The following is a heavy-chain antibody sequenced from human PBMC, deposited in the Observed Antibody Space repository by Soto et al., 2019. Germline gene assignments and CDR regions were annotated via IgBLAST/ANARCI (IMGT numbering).Heavy chain of an antibody. Sequence: GGSLRLSCAASGFAFGTSAMSWVRQVPGKGLEWVSSISAGGGSTNYAASVKGRFTVSRDNSENTLSLRMSSLGVADTAIYYCAKGSPLANGGDVNYSEPWGQGTLVTVSS. V-gene: IGHV3-23*01. CDR3: AKGSPLANGGDVNYSEP. J-gene: IGHJ5*02. CDR1: GFAFGTSA. CDR2: ISAGGGST. D-gene: IGHD2-21*02.